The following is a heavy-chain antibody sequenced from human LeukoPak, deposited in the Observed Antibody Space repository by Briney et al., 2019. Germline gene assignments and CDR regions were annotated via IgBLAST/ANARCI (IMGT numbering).Heavy chain of an antibody. CDR1: GYSFTSYW. CDR2: IYPGDSDT. Sequence: GESRKISCKGSGYSFTSYWIGWVRQMPGKGLEWMGIIYPGDSDTRYSPSFQGQVTISADKSISTAYLQWSSLKASDTAMYYCARSSPHCSSTSCPFDYWGQGTLVTVSS. D-gene: IGHD2-2*01. CDR3: ARSSPHCSSTSCPFDY. V-gene: IGHV5-51*01. J-gene: IGHJ4*02.